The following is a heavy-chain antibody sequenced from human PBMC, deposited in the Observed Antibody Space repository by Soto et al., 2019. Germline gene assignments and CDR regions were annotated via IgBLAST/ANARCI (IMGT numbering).Heavy chain of an antibody. V-gene: IGHV1-3*01. D-gene: IGHD2-15*01. CDR1: GYTFTSYA. J-gene: IGHJ4*02. Sequence: QVHLVQSGAEVKKPGASVKVSCKASGYTFTSYAMHWVRQAPGHRLEWMGWINAGNGNTKYSQKFQGRVTITRDTSASTAYMELSSLRSEDTAVYYCARILGYCSGGSCDYWGQGTLVTVSS. CDR2: INAGNGNT. CDR3: ARILGYCSGGSCDY.